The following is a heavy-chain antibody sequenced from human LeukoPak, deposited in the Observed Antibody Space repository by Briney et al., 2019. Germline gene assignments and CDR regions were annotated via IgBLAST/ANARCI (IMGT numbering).Heavy chain of an antibody. Sequence: GSLRLSCAASGFIFSKYDMHWVRLLTGKGLEWVSGIDRDGVTYYSGSVKGRFTMSRENGKNSVYLQLNSLRAGDTAVYYCARENLEYGDYAIDYWGQGVLVTVSS. CDR1: GFIFSKYD. D-gene: IGHD4-17*01. CDR2: IDRDGVT. V-gene: IGHV3-13*01. J-gene: IGHJ4*02. CDR3: ARENLEYGDYAIDY.